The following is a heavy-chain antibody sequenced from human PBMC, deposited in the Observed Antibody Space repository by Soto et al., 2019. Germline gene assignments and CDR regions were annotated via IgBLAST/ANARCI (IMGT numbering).Heavy chain of an antibody. CDR1: GDSISSNSFY. V-gene: IGHV4-39*01. J-gene: IGHJ4*02. CDR3: ARAPDS. Sequence: QLQLQESGPGLVKPSETLSLTCTVSGDSISSNSFYWGWIRQPPGKGLEWIGSMYYSGSTYYNPXLXSXXTISVDTSKSQFSLKLSSVTAADTAMYYCARAPDSWGQGTLVTVSS. CDR2: MYYSGST.